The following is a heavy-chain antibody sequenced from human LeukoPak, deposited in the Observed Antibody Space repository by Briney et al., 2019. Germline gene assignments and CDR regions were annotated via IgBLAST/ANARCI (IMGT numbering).Heavy chain of an antibody. V-gene: IGHV4-4*07. CDR3: ARDLVAAAGLNWFDP. CDR2: IYTSGST. Sequence: SETLSLTCTVSGGSISSYYWSWIRQPAGKGLEWIGRIYTSGSTNYNPSLKSRVTMSVDTSKNQFSPKLSSVTAADTAVYYCARDLVAAAGLNWFDPWGQGTLVTVSS. CDR1: GGSISSYY. J-gene: IGHJ5*02. D-gene: IGHD6-13*01.